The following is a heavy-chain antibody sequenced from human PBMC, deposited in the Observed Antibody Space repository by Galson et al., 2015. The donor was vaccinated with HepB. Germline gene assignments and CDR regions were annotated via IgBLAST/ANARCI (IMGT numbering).Heavy chain of an antibody. Sequence: LRLSCAASGFNVNINFISWVRQAPGKGLEWISVIYAGGSSDYSDSVKGRFTISRDDSINTVFLEMNSLRADDTAVYYCARMGGGYMASINIWGQGALVTVSS. V-gene: IGHV3-53*01. D-gene: IGHD5-12*01. CDR1: GFNVNINF. CDR2: IYAGGSS. J-gene: IGHJ3*02. CDR3: ARMGGGYMASINI.